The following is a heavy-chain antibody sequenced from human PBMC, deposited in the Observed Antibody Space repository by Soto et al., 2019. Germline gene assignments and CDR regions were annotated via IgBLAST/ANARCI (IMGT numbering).Heavy chain of an antibody. J-gene: IGHJ4*02. CDR2: INSDGSST. V-gene: IGHV3-74*01. Sequence: GGSLRLSCAASGFTFSSYWMHWVRQAPGKGLVWVSRINSDGSSTSYADSVKGRFTISRDNAKNTVYLQMNGLRAEDTAGYHCPRDSGYDLVYGGQGALVTVSS. CDR3: PRDSGYDLVY. D-gene: IGHD5-12*01. CDR1: GFTFSSYW.